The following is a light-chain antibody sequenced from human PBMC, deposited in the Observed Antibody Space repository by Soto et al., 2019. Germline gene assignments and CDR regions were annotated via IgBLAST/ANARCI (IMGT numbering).Light chain of an antibody. Sequence: QSVLTQPPSASGTPGQRVTISCSGSSSNIGSNYVYWYQQLPGTAPKLLIYRNNQRPSGVPARFSGSKSGTSASLAISGLRSEDEADYYCAAWDDSLGVVFGGGTKLTVL. CDR1: SSNIGSNY. CDR3: AAWDDSLGVV. J-gene: IGLJ2*01. V-gene: IGLV1-47*01. CDR2: RNN.